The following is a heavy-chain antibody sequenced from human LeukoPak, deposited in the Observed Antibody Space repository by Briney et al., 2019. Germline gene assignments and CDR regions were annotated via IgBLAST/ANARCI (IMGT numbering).Heavy chain of an antibody. V-gene: IGHV3-23*01. Sequence: PGGSLRLSCAASGFTFSSYAMSWVRQAPGKGLEWVSAISGSGGSTYYADSVKGRFTISRDNSKNTLYLQMFSLRAEDTAVYYCAKAVGRFGEFSYWGQGNLVTVSS. CDR3: AKAVGRFGEFSY. J-gene: IGHJ4*02. CDR2: ISGSGGST. D-gene: IGHD3-10*01. CDR1: GFTFSSYA.